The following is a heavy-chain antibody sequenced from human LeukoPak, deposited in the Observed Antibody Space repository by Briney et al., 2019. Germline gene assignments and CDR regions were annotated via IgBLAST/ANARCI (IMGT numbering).Heavy chain of an antibody. J-gene: IGHJ4*02. D-gene: IGHD6-13*01. Sequence: GGSLRLSCAASGFTFSSYSMNWVRQAPGKGLEWVSSISSSSSYIYYADSVKGRFTISRDNAKNSLYLQMNSLRAEDTAVYYCARDRIAAAGTPDYWGQETLVTVSS. V-gene: IGHV3-21*01. CDR2: ISSSSSYI. CDR3: ARDRIAAAGTPDY. CDR1: GFTFSSYS.